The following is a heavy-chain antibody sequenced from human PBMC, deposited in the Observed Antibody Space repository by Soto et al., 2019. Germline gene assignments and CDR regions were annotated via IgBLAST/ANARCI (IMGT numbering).Heavy chain of an antibody. Sequence: LQESGPGLVKASQTLSLTCFVSGYSIISCGYYWRWIGHQPGKGRELIGSFYSSGSTFYNPSLRSRVSISGDTSSKQFSMSLASVTAADTARYSCARMYSCGSGWFRPWCQGAMVSVSS. V-gene: IGHV4-31*03. CDR2: FYSSGST. J-gene: IGHJ5*02. D-gene: IGHD6-19*01. CDR3: ARMYSCGSGWFRP. CDR1: GYSIISCGYY.